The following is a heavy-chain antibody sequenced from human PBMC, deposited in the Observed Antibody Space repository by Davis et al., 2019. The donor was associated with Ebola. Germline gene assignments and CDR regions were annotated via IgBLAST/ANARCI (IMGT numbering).Heavy chain of an antibody. CDR1: GYSFTSYW. CDR2: IYPGDSDT. J-gene: IGHJ5*02. V-gene: IGHV5-51*01. D-gene: IGHD4-23*01. CDR3: ARHVTTVVSMNWFDP. Sequence: PGGSLRLSCKGSGYSFTSYWIGWVRQMPGKGLEWMGIIYPGDSDTRYSPSFQGQVTISADKSISTAYLQWSSLKASDTAMYYCARHVTTVVSMNWFDPWGQGTLVTVSS.